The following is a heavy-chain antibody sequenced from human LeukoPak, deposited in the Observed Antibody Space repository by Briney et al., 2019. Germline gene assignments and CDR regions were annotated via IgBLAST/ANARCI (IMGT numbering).Heavy chain of an antibody. CDR2: IYYSGST. J-gene: IGHJ4*02. D-gene: IGHD1-26*01. CDR3: ARVMGGSYSTLLDY. CDR1: GGSISSYY. Sequence: SETLSLTCTVSGGSISSYYWSWIRQPPGKGLEWIGYIYYSGSTNYSPSLKSRVTISVDTSKNQFSLKLSSVTAADTAVYYCARVMGGSYSTLLDYWGQGTLATVSS. V-gene: IGHV4-59*01.